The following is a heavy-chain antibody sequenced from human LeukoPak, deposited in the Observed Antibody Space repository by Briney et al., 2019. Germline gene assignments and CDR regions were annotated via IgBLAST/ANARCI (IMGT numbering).Heavy chain of an antibody. CDR1: GFTFSSYA. J-gene: IGHJ4*02. CDR3: ASSGYDKGGDY. Sequence: GGSLRLSCAASGFTFSSYAMHWVRQAPGKGLEWVAVISYDGSNKYYADSVKGRFTISRDNSKNTLYLQMNSLRAEDTAVYYCASSGYDKGGDYWGQGTLVTVSS. V-gene: IGHV3-30*04. CDR2: ISYDGSNK. D-gene: IGHD5-12*01.